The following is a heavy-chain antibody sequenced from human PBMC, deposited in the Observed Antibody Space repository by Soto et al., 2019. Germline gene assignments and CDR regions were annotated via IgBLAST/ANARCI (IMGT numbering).Heavy chain of an antibody. CDR1: GYPFTGNY. D-gene: IGHD2-2*01. CDR3: ARGYCSSIGCSHYFDS. CDR2: INPTTGDT. Sequence: EGSVKVCFKACGYPFTGNYLHLVRQAPGQGLEWMAWINPTTGDTKSTQKFQGRVTMTWDTAISTAYMDLSRLTSDDTAIYFCARGYCSSIGCSHYFDSWGQGTMVTVSS. J-gene: IGHJ4*02. V-gene: IGHV1-2*02.